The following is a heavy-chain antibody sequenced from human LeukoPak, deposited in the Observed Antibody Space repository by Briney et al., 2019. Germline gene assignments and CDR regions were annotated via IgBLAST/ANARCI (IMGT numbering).Heavy chain of an antibody. CDR1: GGSISSGDYY. CDR3: ARGYNYDFWSGYPLAV. D-gene: IGHD3-3*01. V-gene: IGHV4-30-4*08. CDR2: IYYSGST. Sequence: SETLSLTCTVSGGSISSGDYYWSWIRQPPGKGLEWIGYIYYSGSTYYNPSLKSRVTISVDTSKNQFSLKLSSVTAADTAVYYCARGYNYDFWSGYPLAVWGQGTLVTVSS. J-gene: IGHJ4*02.